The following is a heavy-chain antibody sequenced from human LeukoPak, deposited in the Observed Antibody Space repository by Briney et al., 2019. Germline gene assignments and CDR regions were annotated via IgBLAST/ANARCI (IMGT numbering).Heavy chain of an antibody. Sequence: PGKSVTLSWPASGFSFTSYCMHWVRQVPGNVLEWVAVILYDGSNTYYADSVKGRFTTSRDNSKNTLYLQMTSLRAEDTAVYYCANYHSSGWYWGQGTLVTVSS. CDR2: ILYDGSNT. CDR3: ANYHSSGWY. CDR1: GFSFTSYC. D-gene: IGHD6-19*01. V-gene: IGHV3-30*19. J-gene: IGHJ4*02.